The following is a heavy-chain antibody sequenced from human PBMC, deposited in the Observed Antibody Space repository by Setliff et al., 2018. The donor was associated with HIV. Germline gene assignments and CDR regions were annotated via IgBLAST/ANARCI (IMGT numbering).Heavy chain of an antibody. Sequence: SETLSLTCAVYGGSFSGYYWSWVRQPPGKGLEWIGSIYYSGTTYYNPSLKSRVTISIDTSKYQFSLKLSSLTAADTAVYYCASSSGWYGAAQFDPWGQGTRVTVSS. CDR2: IYYSGTT. D-gene: IGHD6-19*01. CDR3: ASSSGWYGAAQFDP. V-gene: IGHV4-34*01. J-gene: IGHJ5*02. CDR1: GGSFSGYY.